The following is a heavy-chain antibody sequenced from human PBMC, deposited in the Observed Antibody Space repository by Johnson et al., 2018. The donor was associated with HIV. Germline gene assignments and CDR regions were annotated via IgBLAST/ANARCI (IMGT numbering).Heavy chain of an antibody. D-gene: IGHD6-6*01. J-gene: IGHJ3*02. CDR1: GFTVSSNY. Sequence: DVQLVESGGGLIQPGGSLRLSCAASGFTVSSNYMSWVRQAPGKGLEWVSVIYSGGSTYYADSVKGRFTISRDNSKNTLYLQMNSLRAEDTAVYYCARESSSSSGAFDIWGQGTMVTVSS. CDR3: ARESSSSSGAFDI. V-gene: IGHV3-53*01. CDR2: IYSGGST.